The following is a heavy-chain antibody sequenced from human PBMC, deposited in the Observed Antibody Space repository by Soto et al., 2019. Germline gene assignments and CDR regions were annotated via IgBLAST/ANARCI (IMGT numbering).Heavy chain of an antibody. Sequence: QITLKEPGPPLLKPTQTLTLTCTFSGFSLNTRGVGVGWIRQPPGKALECLALLSWDGSKRYGPSLKRRLTITKEASHSQVVLTMTNKDPLDTATYNCAHSLVDLLTAHYYVDYRGQGTLVTVPS. CDR2: LSWDGSK. D-gene: IGHD3-9*01. CDR3: AHSLVDLLTAHYYVDY. J-gene: IGHJ4*02. V-gene: IGHV2-5*05. CDR1: GFSLNTRGVG.